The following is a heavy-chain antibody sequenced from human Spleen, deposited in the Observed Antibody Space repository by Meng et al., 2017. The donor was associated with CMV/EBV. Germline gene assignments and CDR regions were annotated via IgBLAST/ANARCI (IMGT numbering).Heavy chain of an antibody. D-gene: IGHD2-2*01. Sequence: GSLRLSCAVYGGSFSGYSWNWIRQPPGKGLEWIGEIRESETADYNSSLKSRVTISVDTSKHQFSLNLTSVTAADTAVYYCARGRYCKSPNCLKSYFQHWGQGTLVTVSS. CDR2: IRESETA. V-gene: IGHV4-34*01. CDR3: ARGRYCKSPNCLKSYFQH. CDR1: GGSFSGYS. J-gene: IGHJ1*01.